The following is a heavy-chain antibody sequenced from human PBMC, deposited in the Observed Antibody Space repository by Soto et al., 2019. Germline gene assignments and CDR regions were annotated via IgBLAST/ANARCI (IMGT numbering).Heavy chain of an antibody. CDR2: IFWNNDK. V-gene: IGHV2-5*01. Sequence: ITLQESGPTQVKTTETLTLTCSVSGFSISASGVGVGWIRQPPGQAPEWLALIFWNNDKYLSPSLRNRLTVTQDTSKNQVFLGMTNVDPADTATYYCARRDGAFDVWGHGTLVTVSS. CDR3: ARRDGAFDV. CDR1: GFSISASGVG. J-gene: IGHJ3*01.